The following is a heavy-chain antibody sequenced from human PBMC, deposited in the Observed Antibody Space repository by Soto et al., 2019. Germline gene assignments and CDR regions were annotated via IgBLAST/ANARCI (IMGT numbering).Heavy chain of an antibody. CDR1: GGSISRYY. V-gene: IGHV4-59*01. J-gene: IGHJ4*02. D-gene: IGHD6-6*01. CDR3: ARVEAARPYYFDY. Sequence: ASETLSLTCTVSGGSISRYYWSWIRQPPGKGLEWIGYIYYSGSTNYNPSLKSRVTISVDTSKNQFSLKLSSVTAADTAVYYCARVEAARPYYFDYWGQGTLDTVSS. CDR2: IYYSGST.